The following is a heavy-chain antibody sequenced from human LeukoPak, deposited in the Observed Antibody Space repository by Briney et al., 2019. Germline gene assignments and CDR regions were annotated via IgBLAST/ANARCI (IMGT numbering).Heavy chain of an antibody. CDR3: AKAVKTASGIYYDY. J-gene: IGHJ4*02. CDR2: ISGSGGST. Sequence: RTGGSLRPSCAASGFTFNTYAMSWVRQAPGKGLEWVSAISGSGGSTYYADSVKGRFTISRDNSKNTLYLQVNSLRAEDTAVYYCAKAVKTASGIYYDYWGQGTLVTVSS. CDR1: GFTFNTYA. V-gene: IGHV3-23*01. D-gene: IGHD3-10*01.